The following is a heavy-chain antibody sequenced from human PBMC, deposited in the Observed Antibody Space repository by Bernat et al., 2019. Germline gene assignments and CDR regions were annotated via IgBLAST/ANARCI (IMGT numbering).Heavy chain of an antibody. V-gene: IGHV3-73*01. J-gene: IGHJ4*02. CDR3: TASMIVVVELFDY. Sequence: EVQLVESGGGLVQPGGSLKLSCAASGFTFSGSAMHWVRQASGKGLEWVGRIRSKANSYATAYAASVKGRFTISRDDSKNTAYLQMNSLKTKDTAVYYCTASMIVVVELFDYWGQGTLVTVSS. D-gene: IGHD3-22*01. CDR2: IRSKANSYAT. CDR1: GFTFSGSA.